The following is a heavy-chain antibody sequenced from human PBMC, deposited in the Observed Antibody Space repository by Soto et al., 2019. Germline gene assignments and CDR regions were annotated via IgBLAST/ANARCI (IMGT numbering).Heavy chain of an antibody. D-gene: IGHD3-16*01. J-gene: IGHJ1*01. CDR1: GFTFRSYV. V-gene: IGHV3-30*19. CDR3: ARWGTTGGLDV. Sequence: QVQLVESGGGVVQPGTSLRVSCVGSGFTFRSYVIHWVRQAPGKGLEWVALTSYDGSDKYYGDSVRGRFTISRDNSRNTVALQMASLTLEDTALYYCARWGTTGGLDVWGQGTLVSVSS. CDR2: TSYDGSDK.